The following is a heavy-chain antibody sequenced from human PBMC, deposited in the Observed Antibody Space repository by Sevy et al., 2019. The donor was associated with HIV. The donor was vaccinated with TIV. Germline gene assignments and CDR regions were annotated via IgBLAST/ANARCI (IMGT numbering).Heavy chain of an antibody. Sequence: ASVKVSCKASGGTFSSYAISWVRQAPGQGLEWMGGIIPIFGTANYAQKFQGRVTITADESTGTAYMELGSLRSEDTAVYYCARGYCSSTSCYGYTYYYYGMDVWGQGTTVTVSS. CDR3: ARGYCSSTSCYGYTYYYYGMDV. J-gene: IGHJ6*02. CDR1: GGTFSSYA. CDR2: IIPIFGTA. V-gene: IGHV1-69*13. D-gene: IGHD2-2*01.